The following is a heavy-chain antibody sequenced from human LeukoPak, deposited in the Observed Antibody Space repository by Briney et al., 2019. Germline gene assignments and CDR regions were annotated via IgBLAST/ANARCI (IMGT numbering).Heavy chain of an antibody. CDR2: ISDSGGRT. CDR1: GFTFSNYA. Sequence: GGSLRLSCAVSGFTFSNYAMSWVRQAPGKWLEWVSAISDSGGRTYYADSVKGRFTISRDNSKNTLYLQMNSLRAEDTAVYYCVRGSSGYLDYWGQGTLVTVSS. V-gene: IGHV3-23*01. CDR3: VRGSSGYLDY. J-gene: IGHJ4*02. D-gene: IGHD3-22*01.